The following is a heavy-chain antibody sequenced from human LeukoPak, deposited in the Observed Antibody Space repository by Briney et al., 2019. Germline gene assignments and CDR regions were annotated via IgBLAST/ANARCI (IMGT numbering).Heavy chain of an antibody. J-gene: IGHJ4*02. V-gene: IGHV4-38-2*02. Sequence: PSETLSLTCSVSGYSISSGYYWAWVRQFPGKGLEWIGSINHSWTTYYNPSFKSRATISVDTSKNQYSLRVSSMTAADTAVYYCASVSPAADYWGQGTLVTVSS. CDR2: INHSWTT. CDR3: ASVSPAADY. CDR1: GYSISSGYY.